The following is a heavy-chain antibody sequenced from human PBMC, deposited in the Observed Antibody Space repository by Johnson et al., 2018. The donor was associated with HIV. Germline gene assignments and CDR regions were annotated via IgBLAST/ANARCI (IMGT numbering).Heavy chain of an antibody. V-gene: IGHV3-23*04. Sequence: VQLVESGGGVVQPGRSLRLSCAASGFTFSSYAMSWVSQAPGKGLEWVSDISGSGGRTYYADSVKGRFTISRDNSRNTRYLQKNSRRAEDTAVYYCARTKLELREGAFDIWGQGTLVTVSS. D-gene: IGHD1-7*01. CDR2: ISGSGGRT. CDR3: ARTKLELREGAFDI. J-gene: IGHJ3*02. CDR1: GFTFSSYA.